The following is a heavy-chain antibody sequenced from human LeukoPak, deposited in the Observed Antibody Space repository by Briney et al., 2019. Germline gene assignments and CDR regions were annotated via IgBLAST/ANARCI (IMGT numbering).Heavy chain of an antibody. J-gene: IGHJ5*02. CDR2: ISESGGST. Sequence: GGSLRLSCAASGFTFSTYAMSWVRQAPGKGLEWVSVISESGGSTHYADSVKGRFTISRDNYKNTLNLQMNSLRVEDTALYYCARGLWFGDDRWFDPWGQGTLVTVSS. V-gene: IGHV3-23*01. CDR3: ARGLWFGDDRWFDP. D-gene: IGHD3-10*01. CDR1: GFTFSTYA.